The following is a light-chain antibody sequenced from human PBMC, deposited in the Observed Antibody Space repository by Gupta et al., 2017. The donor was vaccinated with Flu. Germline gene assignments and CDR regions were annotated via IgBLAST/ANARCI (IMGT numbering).Light chain of an antibody. Sequence: QSVMTQPPSASGTPGQRVTISCSGSSSNIGSNYVYWYQQLPGTAPKHLIYRNNQRPSGVPDLFSGSKSGTSASLAISGLRSEDEADYYCAAWDDSLSGRVFGGGTKLTVL. CDR2: RNN. J-gene: IGLJ3*02. CDR1: SSNIGSNY. CDR3: AAWDDSLSGRV. V-gene: IGLV1-47*01.